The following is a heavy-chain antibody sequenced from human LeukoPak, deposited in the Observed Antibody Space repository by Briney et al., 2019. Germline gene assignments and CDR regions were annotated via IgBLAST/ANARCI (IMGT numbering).Heavy chain of an antibody. Sequence: SETLSLTCTVSGGSISSYHWSWIRQPPGKGLDWIGYIYYSGSTNYNPSLKSRVTISVDTSKNQFSLKLSSVTAADTAVYYCARQGEPIPDPGLRYFDWLLPEPYGMDVWGQGTTVTVSS. J-gene: IGHJ6*02. CDR2: IYYSGST. V-gene: IGHV4-59*08. D-gene: IGHD3-9*01. CDR1: GGSISSYH. CDR3: ARQGEPIPDPGLRYFDWLLPEPYGMDV.